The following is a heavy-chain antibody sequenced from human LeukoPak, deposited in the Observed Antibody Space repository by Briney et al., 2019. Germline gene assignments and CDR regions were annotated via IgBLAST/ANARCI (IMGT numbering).Heavy chain of an antibody. CDR1: GYSFTSYW. Sequence: GESLKISCKGSGYSFTSYWISWVRQMPGKGLEWMGRIDPSDSYTNYSPSFQGHVTISADKSISTAYLQWSSLKASDTAMYYCARSIYYYDSSGYVAYFDYWGQGTLVTVSS. CDR2: IDPSDSYT. CDR3: ARSIYYYDSSGYVAYFDY. V-gene: IGHV5-10-1*01. J-gene: IGHJ4*02. D-gene: IGHD3-22*01.